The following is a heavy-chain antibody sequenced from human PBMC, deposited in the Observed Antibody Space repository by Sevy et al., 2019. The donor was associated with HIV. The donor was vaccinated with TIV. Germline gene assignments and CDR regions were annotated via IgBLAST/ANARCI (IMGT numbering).Heavy chain of an antibody. CDR2: ISDGGGTT. CDR3: AKRVAGALAALDI. Sequence: GGSLRLSCAASGFTFRNYVMNWVRQPPGKGLEWVSVISDGGGTTYYADSVKGRFTTSRADSKSTLYLQMNSLRVEDTAVYFCAKRVAGALAALDIWGQGTMVTVSS. V-gene: IGHV3-23*01. J-gene: IGHJ3*02. D-gene: IGHD3-10*01. CDR1: GFTFRNYV.